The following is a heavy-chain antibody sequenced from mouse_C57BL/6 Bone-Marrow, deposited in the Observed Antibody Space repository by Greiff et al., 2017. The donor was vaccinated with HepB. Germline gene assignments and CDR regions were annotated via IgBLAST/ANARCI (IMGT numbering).Heavy chain of an antibody. J-gene: IGHJ2*01. V-gene: IGHV1-64*01. CDR1: GYTFTSYW. CDR3: ARYAPRGRNYFDY. CDR2: IHPNSGST. Sequence: QVQLQQPGAELVKPGASVKLSCKASGYTFTSYWMNWLKQRPGQGLEWIGMIHPNSGSTNYNEKFKSKATLTVDKSSSTAYMQLSSLTSEDSAVYYCARYAPRGRNYFDYWGQGTTLTVSS. D-gene: IGHD2-14*01.